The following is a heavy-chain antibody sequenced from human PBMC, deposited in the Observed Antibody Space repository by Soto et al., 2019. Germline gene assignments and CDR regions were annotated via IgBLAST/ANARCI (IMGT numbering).Heavy chain of an antibody. J-gene: IGHJ3*02. D-gene: IGHD6-6*01. Sequence: GGSLRLSCAASGFTFSSYSMNWVRQAPGKGLEWVSYISSSSSTSYADSVKGRFTVSRDNAKNTLYLQMNSLRVEDTAVYYCVSLVERSDIAFDIWGQGTMVTVSS. CDR1: GFTFSSYS. CDR3: VSLVERSDIAFDI. V-gene: IGHV3-21*05. CDR2: ISSSSST.